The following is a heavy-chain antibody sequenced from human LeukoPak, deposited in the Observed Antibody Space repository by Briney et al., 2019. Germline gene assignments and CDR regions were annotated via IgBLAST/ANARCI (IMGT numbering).Heavy chain of an antibody. J-gene: IGHJ5*02. V-gene: IGHV4-61*02. CDR1: GGSISSGSYY. D-gene: IGHD4-17*01. Sequence: SETLSLTCTVSGGSISSGSYYWSWIRQPAGKGLEWIGRIYTSGSTNYNPSLKSRVTISVDTSKNQFSLKLSSVTAADTAVYYCARDYSTTVTTGPLGWFDPWGQGTLVTVSS. CDR3: ARDYSTTVTTGPLGWFDP. CDR2: IYTSGST.